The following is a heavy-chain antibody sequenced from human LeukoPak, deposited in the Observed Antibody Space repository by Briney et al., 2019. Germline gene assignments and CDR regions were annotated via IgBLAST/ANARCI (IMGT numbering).Heavy chain of an antibody. J-gene: IGHJ6*03. Sequence: ASVKVCCKASGYTFTSYGISWVRQAPGQGLEWMGWISAYNGNTNYAQKLQGRVTMTTDTSTSTAYMELRSLRSDDTAVYYCARVVGVRGVISYYYYMDVWGKGTTVTVSS. V-gene: IGHV1-18*01. D-gene: IGHD3-10*01. CDR3: ARVVGVRGVISYYYYMDV. CDR1: GYTFTSYG. CDR2: ISAYNGNT.